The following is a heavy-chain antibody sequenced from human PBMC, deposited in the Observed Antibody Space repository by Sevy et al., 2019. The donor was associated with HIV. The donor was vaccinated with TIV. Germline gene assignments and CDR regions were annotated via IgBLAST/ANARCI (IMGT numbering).Heavy chain of an antibody. V-gene: IGHV3-30-3*01. CDR3: ARGPIVGATMGGGFDY. D-gene: IGHD1-26*01. Sequence: GGSLRLSCAASGFTFSSYAMHWVRQAPGKGLEWVAVISYDGSNKYYADSVKGRFTISRDNSKNTRYLQMNSLRAEDTAVYYCARGPIVGATMGGGFDYWGQGTLVTVSS. J-gene: IGHJ4*02. CDR1: GFTFSSYA. CDR2: ISYDGSNK.